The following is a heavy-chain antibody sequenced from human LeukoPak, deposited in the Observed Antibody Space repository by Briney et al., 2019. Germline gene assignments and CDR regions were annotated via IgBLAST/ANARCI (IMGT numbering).Heavy chain of an antibody. CDR1: GYTFTSYD. CDR2: MNPNSGNT. D-gene: IGHD3-10*01. V-gene: IGHV1-8*03. Sequence: ASVKVSCKASGYTFTSYDINWVRQATGQGLEWMGWMNPNSGNTGYAQKFQGRVTITRNTSISTAYMELSSLRSEDTAVYYCARLELWFGEEGDYWGQGTLVTVSS. J-gene: IGHJ4*02. CDR3: ARLELWFGEEGDY.